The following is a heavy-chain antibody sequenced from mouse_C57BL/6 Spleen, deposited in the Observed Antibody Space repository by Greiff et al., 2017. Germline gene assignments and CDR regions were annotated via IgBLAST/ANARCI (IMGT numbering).Heavy chain of an antibody. CDR3: ARSDYGSSFDY. CDR2: IDPSDSYT. V-gene: IGHV1-69*01. D-gene: IGHD1-1*01. Sequence: QVQLQQPGAELVMPGASVKLSCKASGYTFTSYWMHWVKQRPGQGLEWIGEIDPSDSYTNYNQKFKGKSTLTVDKSSSTAYMQLSSLTSVDSAVYSCARSDYGSSFDYWGQGTTLTVSS. J-gene: IGHJ2*01. CDR1: GYTFTSYW.